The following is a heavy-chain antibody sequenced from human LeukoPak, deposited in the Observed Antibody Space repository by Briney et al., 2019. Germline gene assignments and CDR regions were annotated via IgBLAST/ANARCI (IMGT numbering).Heavy chain of an antibody. CDR1: GGSISSYY. J-gene: IGHJ4*02. Sequence: SETLSLTCTVSGGSISSYYWSWIRQPPGKGLEWIGYFYYSGSTNYNPSLKSRVTISVDTSKNQFSLKLSSVTAADTAVYYCARDLLPYYYDSSGYALGYWGQGTLVTVSS. CDR3: ARDLLPYYYDSSGYALGY. V-gene: IGHV4-59*01. CDR2: FYYSGST. D-gene: IGHD3-22*01.